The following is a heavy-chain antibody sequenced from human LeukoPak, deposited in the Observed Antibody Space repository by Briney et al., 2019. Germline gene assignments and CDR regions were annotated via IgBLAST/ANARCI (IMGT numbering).Heavy chain of an antibody. CDR3: ARDRYSSGWYVDY. V-gene: IGHV3-30*04. CDR2: ISYDGNNK. J-gene: IGHJ4*02. CDR1: RFTFSSYA. D-gene: IGHD6-19*01. Sequence: GGSLRLSCAASRFTFSSYAMHWVRQAPGKGLEWVALISYDGNNKVYADSVKGRFTISRDNSKNTLYLQMNSLRAEDTAVYYCARDRYSSGWYVDYWGQGTLVTVSS.